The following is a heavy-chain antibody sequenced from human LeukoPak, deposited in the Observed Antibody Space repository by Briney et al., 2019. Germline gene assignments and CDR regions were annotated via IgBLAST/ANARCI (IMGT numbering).Heavy chain of an antibody. CDR3: ARDLREHGAFDI. CDR1: EFIVSTNY. J-gene: IGHJ3*02. CDR2: IYSGGST. Sequence: GGSLRLSCAASEFIVSTNYMSWVGQAPGKGLEWFPEIYSGGSTYYAAYVKVRFSISRDTSKNTVYIQMNSLRGEDTAVYYCARDLREHGAFDIWGQGTMVSVSS. V-gene: IGHV3-53*01. D-gene: IGHD1-26*01.